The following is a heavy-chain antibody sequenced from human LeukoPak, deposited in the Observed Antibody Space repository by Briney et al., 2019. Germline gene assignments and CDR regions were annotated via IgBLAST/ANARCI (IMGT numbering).Heavy chain of an antibody. J-gene: IGHJ6*02. CDR3: ARDVIYYYGSGRMYYYGMDV. CDR2: IWYDGSNK. D-gene: IGHD3-10*01. CDR1: GFTFSSYG. V-gene: IGHV3-33*01. Sequence: GSLRLSCAASGFTFSSYGMHWVRQAPGKGLEWVAVIWYDGSNKYYADSVKGRFTISRDNSKNTLYLQMNSLRAEDTAVYYCARDVIYYYGSGRMYYYGMDVWGQGTTVTVSS.